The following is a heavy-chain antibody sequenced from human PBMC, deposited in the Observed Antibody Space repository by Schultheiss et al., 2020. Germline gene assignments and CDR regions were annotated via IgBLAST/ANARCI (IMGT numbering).Heavy chain of an antibody. D-gene: IGHD3-3*01. V-gene: IGHV3-23*01. Sequence: GGSLRLSCAASGFTFSNYAMSWVRQAPGKGLEWVSAISGSGGSTYYADSVKGRFTISRDNSKNTLYLQMNSLRAEDTAVYYCAKDRGGVIQIRGYGMDVWGQGTTVTVSS. CDR2: ISGSGGST. J-gene: IGHJ6*02. CDR1: GFTFSNYA. CDR3: AKDRGGVIQIRGYGMDV.